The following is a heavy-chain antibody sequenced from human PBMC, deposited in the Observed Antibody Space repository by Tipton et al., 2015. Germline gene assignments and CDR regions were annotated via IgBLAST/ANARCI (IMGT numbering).Heavy chain of an antibody. D-gene: IGHD6-13*01. CDR1: GFTLSRYA. CDR3: AKGGGSSSWLDYFYYAMNA. V-gene: IGHV3-21*01. J-gene: IGHJ6*02. Sequence: GSLRLSCSAAGFTLSRYAMNWVRQAPGKGLEWVSSISSSSSHTYYADSVKGRFTISRDNAKNSLYLQMNSLRAEDTAVYYCAKGGGSSSWLDYFYYAMNAWGQGATVTVSS. CDR2: ISSSSSHT.